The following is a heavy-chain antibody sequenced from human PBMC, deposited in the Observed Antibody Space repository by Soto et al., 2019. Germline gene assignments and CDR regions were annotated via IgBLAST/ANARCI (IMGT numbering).Heavy chain of an antibody. J-gene: IGHJ4*02. CDR1: GASISSSPYY. D-gene: IGHD2-8*01. CDR2: VYYTGST. Sequence: QVQLQESGPGLVKPSETLSLTCTVSGASISSSPYYWGWIRQPPGKGLEWIGSVYYTGSTYHNPSLESRLTISVDTSKNQFSRKLSAVTAADTAVYYCASTNGYGGQGTLVTVSS. CDR3: ASTNGY. V-gene: IGHV4-39*01.